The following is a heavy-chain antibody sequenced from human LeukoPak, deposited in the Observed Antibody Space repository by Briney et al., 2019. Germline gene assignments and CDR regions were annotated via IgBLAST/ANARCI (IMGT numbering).Heavy chain of an antibody. J-gene: IGHJ4*02. CDR2: ISAYNGNT. D-gene: IGHD3-22*01. CDR1: GYTFTSYG. Sequence: ASVTVSCTASGYTFTSYGISWVRQAPGQGLEWMGWISAYNGNTKYAQNLQGRVTMTTDTSTSTAYMELRSVRSDDTAVYYCARDSSGYYVDYWGQGTLVTVSS. V-gene: IGHV1-18*01. CDR3: ARDSSGYYVDY.